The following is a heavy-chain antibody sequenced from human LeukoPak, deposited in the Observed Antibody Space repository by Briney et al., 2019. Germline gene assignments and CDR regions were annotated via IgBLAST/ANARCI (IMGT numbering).Heavy chain of an antibody. J-gene: IGHJ3*02. V-gene: IGHV3-53*01. Sequence: GGSLRLSCAASGFTVSSNYMSWVRQAPGKGLEWVSVIYSGGSTYYADSVKGRFTISRDNSKNTLYLQMNSLRAEDTAVYYCARESYNWNDQRGTAFDIWGQGTMVTVSS. CDR2: IYSGGST. CDR3: ARESYNWNDQRGTAFDI. D-gene: IGHD1-20*01. CDR1: GFTVSSNY.